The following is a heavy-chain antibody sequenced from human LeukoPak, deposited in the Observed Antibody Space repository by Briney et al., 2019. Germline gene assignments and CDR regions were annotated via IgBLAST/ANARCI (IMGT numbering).Heavy chain of an antibody. CDR2: INHSGST. V-gene: IGHV4-34*01. CDR3: ARSAGPLTIFGVVVSSFDP. J-gene: IGHJ5*02. CDR1: GGSFSGYY. Sequence: SETLSLTCAVYGGSFSGYYWSWIRQPPGKGLEWIGEINHSGSTNYNPSLKSRVTISVDTAKNQSSLKLSSVTAADTAVYYCARSAGPLTIFGVVVSSFDPWGQGTLVTVSS. D-gene: IGHD3-3*01.